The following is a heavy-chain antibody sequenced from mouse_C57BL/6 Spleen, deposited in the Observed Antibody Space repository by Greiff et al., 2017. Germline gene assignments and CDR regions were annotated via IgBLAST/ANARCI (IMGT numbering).Heavy chain of an antibody. CDR2: IWTGGGK. CDR1: GFSLTSYA. Sequence: VQLQQSGPGLVAPSQSLSITCTVSGFSLTSYAISWVRQPPGKGLEWLGVIWTGGGKNYNSALKSRLSISKDNSKSQVFLKMNSLQTDDTARYYCARGGYYYWYFDVWGTGTTVTVSS. V-gene: IGHV2-9-1*01. D-gene: IGHD2-3*01. J-gene: IGHJ1*03. CDR3: ARGGYYYWYFDV.